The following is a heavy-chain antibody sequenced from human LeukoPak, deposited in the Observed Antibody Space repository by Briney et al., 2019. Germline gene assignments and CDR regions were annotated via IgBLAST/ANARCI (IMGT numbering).Heavy chain of an antibody. J-gene: IGHJ4*02. CDR1: GGSISSYY. CDR3: PRYARGWSGFDY. V-gene: IGHV4-4*07. Sequence: SETLSLTCSVSGGSISSYYWSWIRQPAGKGREWIGRIYTTGSTDYNPSLKSRVTMSVDTSKNQFSLNLSSVTAAATAVYYCPRYARGWSGFDYWGQGTLVTVSS. CDR2: IYTTGST. D-gene: IGHD3-3*01.